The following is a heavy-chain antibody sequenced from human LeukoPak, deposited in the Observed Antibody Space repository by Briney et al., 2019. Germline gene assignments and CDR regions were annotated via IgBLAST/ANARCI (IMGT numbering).Heavy chain of an antibody. J-gene: IGHJ4*02. CDR1: GGTFSSYA. V-gene: IGHV1-69*05. CDR3: ARERGSWSGYYNDY. CDR2: VIPIFGTA. Sequence: VASVKVSCKASGGTFSSYAISWVRQAPGQGLEWMGRVIPIFGTANYAQKFQGRVTITTHESTSTAYMELSSLRSEDTAVYYCARERGSWSGYYNDYWGQGTLVTVSS. D-gene: IGHD3-3*01.